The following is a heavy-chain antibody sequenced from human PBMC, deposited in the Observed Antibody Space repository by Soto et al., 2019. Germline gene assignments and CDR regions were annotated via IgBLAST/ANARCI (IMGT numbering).Heavy chain of an antibody. CDR3: ARREYYDSSGYYDY. D-gene: IGHD3-22*01. CDR1: GGTFSSFA. J-gene: IGHJ4*02. CDR2: IIPIFGTT. Sequence: QVQLVQSGAEVKKPGSSVKVSCTASGGTFSSFALTWVRQAPGQGLEWMGGIIPIFGTTNYAQKFQGRGTITADESTSSVYMELSSLRSEDTAVYYCARREYYDSSGYYDYWGQGTLVTVSS. V-gene: IGHV1-69*01.